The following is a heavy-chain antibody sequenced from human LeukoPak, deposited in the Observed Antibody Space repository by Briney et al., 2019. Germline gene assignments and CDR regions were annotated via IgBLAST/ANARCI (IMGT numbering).Heavy chain of an antibody. Sequence: PGGSLRLSCTASGLTFGDYAMSWVRQAPGKGLEWVGFIRSKAYGGTTEYAASVKGRFTISRDDSKSIAYLQMNSLKTEDTAVYYCTRGEEQQLAFDYWGQGTLVTVSS. CDR1: GLTFGDYA. V-gene: IGHV3-49*04. D-gene: IGHD6-13*01. J-gene: IGHJ4*02. CDR2: IRSKAYGGTT. CDR3: TRGEEQQLAFDY.